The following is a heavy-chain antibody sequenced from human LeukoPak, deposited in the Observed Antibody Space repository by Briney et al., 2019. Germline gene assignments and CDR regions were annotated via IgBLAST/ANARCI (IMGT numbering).Heavy chain of an antibody. J-gene: IGHJ4*02. CDR1: GFTFRSYA. CDR2: ISGSGSNT. CDR3: AKDVLSGTYYYFDQ. D-gene: IGHD1-26*01. Sequence: GGSLRLSCAASGFTFRSYAMNGLRQAPGKGRDWVSGISGSGSNTYYADSVMGRFTISRDNSKNTLYLQMNSLRAEDTAVYYCAKDVLSGTYYYFDQWGQGTLVTVPS. V-gene: IGHV3-23*01.